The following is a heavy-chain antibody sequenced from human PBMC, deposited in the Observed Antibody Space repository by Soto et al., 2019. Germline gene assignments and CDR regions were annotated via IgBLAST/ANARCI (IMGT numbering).Heavy chain of an antibody. Sequence: SETLSLTCTVSGGSISSYYWSWIRQPPGKGLEWIGYIYYSGSTNYNPSLKSRVTISVDTSKNQFSLKPSSVTAADTAVYYCARNLRWELAFDYWGQGTLVTVSS. J-gene: IGHJ4*02. CDR2: IYYSGST. D-gene: IGHD1-26*01. V-gene: IGHV4-59*01. CDR3: ARNLRWELAFDY. CDR1: GGSISSYY.